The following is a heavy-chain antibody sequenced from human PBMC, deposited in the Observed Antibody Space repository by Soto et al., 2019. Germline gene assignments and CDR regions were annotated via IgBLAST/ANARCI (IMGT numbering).Heavy chain of an antibody. Sequence: QLQLQESGPGLVKPSETLSLTCTVSGGSISSSSYYWGWIRQPPGKGLEWIGSIYYSGSTYYNPSLKSRVTISVDTYKNQFSLKLSSVTAADTAVYYCARRYCSSTSCYGYNWFDPWGQGTLVTVSS. CDR2: IYYSGST. V-gene: IGHV4-39*01. D-gene: IGHD2-2*01. J-gene: IGHJ5*02. CDR1: GGSISSSSYY. CDR3: ARRYCSSTSCYGYNWFDP.